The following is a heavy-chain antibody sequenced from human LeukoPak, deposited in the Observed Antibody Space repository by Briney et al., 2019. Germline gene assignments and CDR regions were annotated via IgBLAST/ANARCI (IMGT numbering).Heavy chain of an antibody. CDR1: GYSISSGYY. CDR3: ARLRSSSLVDY. J-gene: IGHJ4*02. D-gene: IGHD6-13*01. V-gene: IGHV4-38-2*01. Sequence: PSETLPLTCAVSGYSISSGYYWGWIRQPPGQGLEWIGSIYHSGSTYYNPSLKSRVTISVDTSKNQFSLKLSSVTAADTAVYYCARLRSSSLVDYWGQGTLVTVSS. CDR2: IYHSGST.